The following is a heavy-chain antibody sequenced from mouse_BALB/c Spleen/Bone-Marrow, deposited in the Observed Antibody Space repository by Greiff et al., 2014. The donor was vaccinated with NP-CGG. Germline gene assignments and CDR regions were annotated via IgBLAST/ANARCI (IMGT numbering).Heavy chain of an antibody. CDR3: ARQYGNYWDYFDY. Sequence: VQLKESGGDLVKPGGSLKLSCAASGFTFSSYGMSWVRQTPDKRLEWVATISSGGSYTYYPDSVEGRFTISRDNAKNTLYLQMSSLKSEDTAMYYCARQYGNYWDYFDYWGQGTTLTVSS. CDR2: ISSGGSYT. V-gene: IGHV5-6*01. CDR1: GFTFSSYG. J-gene: IGHJ2*01. D-gene: IGHD2-10*02.